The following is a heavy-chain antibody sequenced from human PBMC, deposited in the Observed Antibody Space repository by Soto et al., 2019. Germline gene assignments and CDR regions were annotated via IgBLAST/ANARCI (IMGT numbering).Heavy chain of an antibody. D-gene: IGHD6-19*01. CDR1: GFTFDDYA. CDR3: AKDSGYSSGLGGSDY. V-gene: IGHV3-9*01. Sequence: GGSLRLSCAASGFTFDDYAMHWVRQAPGKGLEWVSGISWNSGSIGYADSVKGRFTISRDNAKNSLYLQMNSLRAEDTALYYCAKDSGYSSGLGGSDYWGQGTLVTVSS. CDR2: ISWNSGSI. J-gene: IGHJ4*02.